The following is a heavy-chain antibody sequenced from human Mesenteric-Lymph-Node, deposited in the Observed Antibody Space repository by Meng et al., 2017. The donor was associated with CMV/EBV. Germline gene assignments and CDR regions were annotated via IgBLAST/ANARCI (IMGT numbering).Heavy chain of an antibody. CDR3: ARELTLRFDP. CDR2: INAGNGNA. J-gene: IGHJ5*02. CDR1: GYTFTSYA. V-gene: IGHV1-3*01. D-gene: IGHD2/OR15-2a*01. Sequence: KVSCRACGYTFTSYAMHWVRQAPGQRLEWMGWINAGNGNAKYSQKFQGRVTITRDTSASTAYMELSSLRSEDTAVYYCARELTLRFDPWGQGTLVTVSS.